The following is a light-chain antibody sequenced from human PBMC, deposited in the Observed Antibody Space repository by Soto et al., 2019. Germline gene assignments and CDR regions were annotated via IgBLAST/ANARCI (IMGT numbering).Light chain of an antibody. CDR1: ETVTSTH. CDR3: QQYTTSSWT. CDR2: GAS. V-gene: IGKV3-20*01. J-gene: IGKJ1*01. Sequence: EIVLTQSPGTLSLSPGERATLSCMASETVTSTHLAWYQQKPGQAPRLLIYGASSRATGIPDRFSGSGSGTDFTLTISRLEPEDFAVYYCQQYTTSSWTFGQGTKVDI.